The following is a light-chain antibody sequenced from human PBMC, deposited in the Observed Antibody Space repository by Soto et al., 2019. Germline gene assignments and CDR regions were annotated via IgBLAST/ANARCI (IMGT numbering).Light chain of an antibody. CDR1: SSDVGGYNY. J-gene: IGLJ1*01. CDR2: EVS. V-gene: IGLV2-14*01. Sequence: QSVLTQPASVSGSPGQSITISCTGTSSDVGGYNYVSWYQQHPGKAPKLMIYEVSNRPSGVSNRFSGSKSGNTAVLTISGLQAEDEADYYCSSYTSSSAYVFGTGTKLTVL. CDR3: SSYTSSSAYV.